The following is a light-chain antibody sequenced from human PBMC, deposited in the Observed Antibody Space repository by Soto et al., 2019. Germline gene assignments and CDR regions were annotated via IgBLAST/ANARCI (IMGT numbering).Light chain of an antibody. J-gene: IGKJ5*01. CDR3: QQLNSFAIT. V-gene: IGKV3-15*01. CDR1: QGVSIY. CDR2: GAT. Sequence: LSLSTVARNTLACRASQGVSIYLAWYQQKPGQAPRLLIYGATTWPTGVPSRFSGSGSGTDFTLTISSLQSEDFATYYCQQLNSFAITFGQGTRLEIK.